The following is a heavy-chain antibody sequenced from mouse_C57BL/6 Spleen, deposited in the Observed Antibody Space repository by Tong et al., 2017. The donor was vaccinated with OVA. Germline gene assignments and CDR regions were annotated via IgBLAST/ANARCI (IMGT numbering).Heavy chain of an antibody. Sequence: VQLQESGTELVKPGASVKLSCKASGYTFTSYWMHWVKQRPGQGLEWIGNINPSNGGTNYNEKFKSKATLTVDKSSSTGYMQPSSLTSEDTAVYYCARDYYGSRWGYYFDYWSQGTTLTVSS. CDR1: GYTFTSYW. D-gene: IGHD1-1*01. J-gene: IGHJ2*01. CDR2: INPSNGGT. V-gene: IGHV1-53*01. CDR3: ARDYYGSRWGYYFDY.